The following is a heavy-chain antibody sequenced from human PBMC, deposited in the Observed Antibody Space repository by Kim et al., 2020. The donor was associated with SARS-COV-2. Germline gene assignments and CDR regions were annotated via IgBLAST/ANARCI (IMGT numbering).Heavy chain of an antibody. D-gene: IGHD3-10*01. CDR2: MYGSGSGK. CDR1: GFTLTRYG. J-gene: IGHJ3*02. CDR3: KRGAGSGNDPFVI. Sequence: GGSLRLSCAASGFTLTRYGMRWVRQAPGKGLEWVAFMYGSGSGKYYGDTVKGRFTISRDTSKNTLFLQMDSLRAEDTAVYYCKRGAGSGNDPFVIWGQGSLVTVSS. V-gene: IGHV3-NL1*01.